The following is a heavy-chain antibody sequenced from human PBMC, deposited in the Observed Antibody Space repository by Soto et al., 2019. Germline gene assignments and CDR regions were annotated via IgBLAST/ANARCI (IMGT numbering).Heavy chain of an antibody. CDR2: ISAYNGNT. D-gene: IGHD5-12*01. J-gene: IGHJ4*02. Sequence: QVQLVQSGAEVKKPGASVKVSCKASGYTFTSYGISWVRQAPGQGLEWMGWISAYNGNTNYAQKLQDRVTMTTDTSTSTAYMELRSLRSDDTAVYYCARVVSLSLGRPDSGYPTDYWGQGTLVTVSS. CDR1: GYTFTSYG. V-gene: IGHV1-18*01. CDR3: ARVVSLSLGRPDSGYPTDY.